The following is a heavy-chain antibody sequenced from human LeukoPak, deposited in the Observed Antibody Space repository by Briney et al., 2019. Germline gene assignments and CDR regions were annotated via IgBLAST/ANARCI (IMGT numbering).Heavy chain of an antibody. CDR3: ARGVGGSSWYFDY. J-gene: IGHJ4*02. CDR2: FSAYNGNT. V-gene: IGHV1-18*01. D-gene: IGHD6-13*01. CDR1: GYTFSNYG. Sequence: ASVKDSCKASGYTFSNYGINWVRQAPGQGLEWMGWFSAYNGNTNYAANLQGRVTMTTDTSASTAYMELTSLRSEDTAVYYCARGVGGSSWYFDYWGQGSLVIVSS.